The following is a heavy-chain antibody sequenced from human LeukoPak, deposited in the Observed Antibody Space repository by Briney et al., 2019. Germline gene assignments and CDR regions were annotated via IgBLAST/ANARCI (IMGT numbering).Heavy chain of an antibody. CDR2: INHSGST. J-gene: IGHJ6*02. Sequence: SETLSLTCAVYGGSFSGYYWSWIRQPPGKGLEWIGEINHSGSTNYNPSLKSRVTISVDTSKNQFSLKLSSVTAADTAVYYCARGNLKYYGDYVNYYYGMDVRGQGTTVTVSS. D-gene: IGHD4-17*01. CDR3: ARGNLKYYGDYVNYYYGMDV. CDR1: GGSFSGYY. V-gene: IGHV4-34*01.